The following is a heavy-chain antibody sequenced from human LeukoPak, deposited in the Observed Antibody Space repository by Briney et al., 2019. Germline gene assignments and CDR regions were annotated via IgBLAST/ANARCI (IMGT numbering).Heavy chain of an antibody. CDR1: GGSFSGYY. J-gene: IGHJ4*02. Sequence: SETLSLTCAVYGGSFSGYYWSWIRQPPGKGLEWIGEVHKSGSTNYYPSLQSRVTISIDKSKNQIALELTSVTAADTAVYYCAREIVGAPTPGAYWGQGILVTVSS. D-gene: IGHD1-26*01. V-gene: IGHV4-34*01. CDR2: VHKSGST. CDR3: AREIVGAPTPGAY.